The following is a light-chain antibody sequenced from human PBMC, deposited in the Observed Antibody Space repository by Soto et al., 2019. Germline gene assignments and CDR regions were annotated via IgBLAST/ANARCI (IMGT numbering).Light chain of an antibody. J-gene: IGKJ2*01. CDR1: QSISTW. V-gene: IGKV1-5*03. CDR3: QQYNSFSRT. CDR2: KAS. Sequence: DIQMTQSPSTLSASVRDRVTITCRASQSISTWLAWYQQKPGKAPKLLIYKASSLDSGVPSRFSGSGSGTEFTLTISSLQPDDFATYYCQQYNSFSRTFGQGTKVDIK.